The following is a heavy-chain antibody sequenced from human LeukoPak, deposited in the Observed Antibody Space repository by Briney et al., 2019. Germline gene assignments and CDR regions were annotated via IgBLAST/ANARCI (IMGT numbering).Heavy chain of an antibody. CDR2: ISSSGSTI. J-gene: IGHJ4*02. CDR3: ARAGEMATIFYFDY. D-gene: IGHD5-24*01. V-gene: IGHV3-48*03. CDR1: GFTFRSYE. Sequence: PGGSLRLSCAASGFTFRSYEMNWVRQAPGKGLEWVSYISSSGSTIYYADSVKGRFTISRDNAKNSLYLQMNSLRAEDTAVYYCARAGEMATIFYFDYWGQGTLVTVSS.